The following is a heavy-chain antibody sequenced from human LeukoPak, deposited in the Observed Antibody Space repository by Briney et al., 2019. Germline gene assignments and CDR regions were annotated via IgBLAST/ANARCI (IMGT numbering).Heavy chain of an antibody. CDR3: ARLVYGDYVERFDY. Sequence: ASVKVSCKASGYTFTSYDINWVRQATGQGLEWTGWMNPNSGNTGYAQKFQGRVTMTRNTSISTAYMELSSLRSEDTAVYYCARLVYGDYVERFDYWGQGTLVTVSS. CDR1: GYTFTSYD. J-gene: IGHJ4*02. V-gene: IGHV1-8*01. CDR2: MNPNSGNT. D-gene: IGHD4-17*01.